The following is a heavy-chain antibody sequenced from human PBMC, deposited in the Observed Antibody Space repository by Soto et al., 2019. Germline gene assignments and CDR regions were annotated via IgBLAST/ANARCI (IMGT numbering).Heavy chain of an antibody. Sequence: EVQLLESGGGLVQPGGSLRLSCAVSGFRYSTYGVTWVRQAPGQGLEWVSGVSGGSGTTHYKESVRGRFTVTGDNSKNTVYLEMNSLRLEDTAVYYCTRWNGYADYWGQGTLVTVSS. CDR3: TRWNGYADY. J-gene: IGHJ4*02. D-gene: IGHD1-1*01. CDR2: VSGGSGTT. CDR1: GFRYSTYG. V-gene: IGHV3-23*01.